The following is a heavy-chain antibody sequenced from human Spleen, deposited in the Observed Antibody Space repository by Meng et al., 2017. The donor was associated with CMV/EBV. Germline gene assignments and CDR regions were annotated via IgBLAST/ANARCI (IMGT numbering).Heavy chain of an antibody. CDR3: AKDLAYGSGSPYFFDY. Sequence: GGSLRLSCAASGFTFSGYGMHWVRQAPGKGLEWVAFIRFDGSDNKLYADYLKGRFTISRDNSKDTLYLQMNSLRAEDSALYYCAKDLAYGSGSPYFFDYWGQGTLVTVSS. D-gene: IGHD3-10*01. J-gene: IGHJ4*02. CDR2: IRFDGSDNK. V-gene: IGHV3-30*02. CDR1: GFTFSGYG.